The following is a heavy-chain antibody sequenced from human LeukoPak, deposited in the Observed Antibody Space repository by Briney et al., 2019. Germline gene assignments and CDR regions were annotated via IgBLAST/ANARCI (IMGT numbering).Heavy chain of an antibody. CDR3: VKRGATVRRTYFFDS. V-gene: IGHV3-30*02. D-gene: IGHD1-26*01. Sequence: PGGSLRPSCAASGFTFSSYGMHWVRQAPGKGLEWVAFIWYDGSNKYYADSVKGRFTISRDNPKNTLYLQMNSLRVEDTSFYYCVKRGATVRRTYFFDSWGQGALVTVSS. J-gene: IGHJ4*02. CDR2: IWYDGSNK. CDR1: GFTFSSYG.